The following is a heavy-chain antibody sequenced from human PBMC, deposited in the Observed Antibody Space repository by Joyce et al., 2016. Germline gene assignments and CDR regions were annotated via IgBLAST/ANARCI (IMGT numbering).Heavy chain of an antibody. D-gene: IGHD1-26*01. J-gene: IGHJ4*02. CDR2: SFYTGST. Sequence: QVQLQESGPGLVKPSQNLSLTCTVSGGSIRSASYYWSWIRQHPGKGLEWIGYSFYTGSTYYNPSLKSRVNISIDTANNQFSLKLTSMTAADAAVYYCARDRGGSFLDYWGQGTLVTVSS. V-gene: IGHV4-31*03. CDR1: GGSIRSASYY. CDR3: ARDRGGSFLDY.